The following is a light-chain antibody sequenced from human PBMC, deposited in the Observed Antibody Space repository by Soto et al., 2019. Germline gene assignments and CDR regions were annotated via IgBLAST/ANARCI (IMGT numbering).Light chain of an antibody. CDR3: SSYTSRSTDWV. Sequence: QSALTQPASVSGSPGQSITISCTGTSSDVGGYNYVSWYQQHPGKAPKLMIYDVSNRPSGVSNRFSGSKSGNTASLTISGLQAEDGGGYFWSSYTSRSTDWVFGGGTKVTVL. CDR1: SSDVGGYNY. V-gene: IGLV2-14*01. CDR2: DVS. J-gene: IGLJ3*02.